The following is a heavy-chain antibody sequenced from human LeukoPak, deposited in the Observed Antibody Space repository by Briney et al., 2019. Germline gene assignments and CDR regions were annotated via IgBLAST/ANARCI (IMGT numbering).Heavy chain of an antibody. CDR2: INPSGGST. V-gene: IGHV1-46*01. J-gene: IGHJ5*02. D-gene: IGHD2-2*01. CDR3: ARDLVGYCSSTSCLGGWFDP. CDR1: GYTFTSYY. Sequence: GASVKVSCKASGYTFTSYYMHWVRQAPGQGLEWMGIINPSGGSTSYAQKFQGRVTMTRDMSTSTVYMELSSLRSEDTAVYYCARDLVGYCSSTSCLGGWFDPWGQGTLVTVSS.